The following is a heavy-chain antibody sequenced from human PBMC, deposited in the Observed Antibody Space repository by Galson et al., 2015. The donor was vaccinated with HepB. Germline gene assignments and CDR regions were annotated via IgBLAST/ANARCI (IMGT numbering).Heavy chain of an antibody. CDR2: VHRGGST. Sequence: SLRLSCAASGLTVSSNYMSWVRQAPGKGLEWVSVVHRGGSTYYADSVKGRFTISRDYSKNTLYLQMNSLRAEDTAVYYCATYYSSDYWGQGTLVTVSS. CDR1: GLTVSSNY. D-gene: IGHD4-11*01. V-gene: IGHV3-53*01. CDR3: ATYYSSDY. J-gene: IGHJ4*02.